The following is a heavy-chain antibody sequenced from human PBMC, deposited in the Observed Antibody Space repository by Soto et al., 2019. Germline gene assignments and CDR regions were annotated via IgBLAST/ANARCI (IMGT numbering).Heavy chain of an antibody. D-gene: IGHD6-13*01. J-gene: IGHJ5*02. CDR1: GYTFTSYD. CDR2: MNPNSGNT. Sequence: QVQLVQSGAEVKKPGASVKVSCKASGYTFTSYDINWVRQATGQGLEWMGWMNPNSGNTGYAQKFQGRVTMTRNTSISTDYMELRSLRSKDTAVYYCERSPTKRIAAAGPRRDWFDAVRQGTLVSVSS. V-gene: IGHV1-8*01. CDR3: ERSPTKRIAAAGPRRDWFDA.